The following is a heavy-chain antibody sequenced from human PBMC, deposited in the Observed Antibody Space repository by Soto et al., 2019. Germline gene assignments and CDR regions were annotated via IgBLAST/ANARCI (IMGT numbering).Heavy chain of an antibody. CDR1: GFTFSSYA. CDR3: AKSMGAIDDAFDI. CDR2: ISGSGGST. V-gene: IGHV3-23*01. J-gene: IGHJ3*02. D-gene: IGHD1-26*01. Sequence: ASVKVSCAASGFTFSSYAMSWVRQAPGKGLEWVSAISGSGGSTYYADSVKGRFTISRDNSKNTLYLQMNSLRAEDTAVYYCAKSMGAIDDAFDIWGQGTMVTVSS.